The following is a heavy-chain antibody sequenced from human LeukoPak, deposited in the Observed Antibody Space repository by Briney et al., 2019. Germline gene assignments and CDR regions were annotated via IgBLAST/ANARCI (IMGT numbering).Heavy chain of an antibody. D-gene: IGHD4-23*01. CDR2: INHSGST. J-gene: IGHJ5*02. CDR1: GGSFSGYY. V-gene: IGHV4-34*01. Sequence: KPSETLSLTCAVYGGSFSGYYWSWIRQPPGKGLGWIGEINHSGSTNYNPSLKSRVTISVDTSKNQFSLKLSSVTAADTAVYYCARTPGQYGGNAESDWFDPRGQGTLVTVPS. CDR3: ARTPGQYGGNAESDWFDP.